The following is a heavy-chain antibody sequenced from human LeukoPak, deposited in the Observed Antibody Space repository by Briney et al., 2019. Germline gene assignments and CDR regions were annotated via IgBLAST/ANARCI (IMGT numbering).Heavy chain of an antibody. CDR2: MNPNSGNT. J-gene: IGHJ4*02. CDR1: GYAFNSYY. V-gene: IGHV1-8*03. CDR3: ARGSIVVGNFDC. D-gene: IGHD2-21*01. Sequence: SVKVSCKASGYAFNSYYIKWVRQATGQGLEWMGWMNPNSGNTGYAQKFQGRVTITRNTSISTAYMELSRLRSEDTAVYYCARGSIVVGNFDCWGQGTLVTVSS.